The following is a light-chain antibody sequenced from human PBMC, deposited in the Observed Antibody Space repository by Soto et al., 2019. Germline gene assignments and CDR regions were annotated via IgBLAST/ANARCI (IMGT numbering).Light chain of an antibody. J-gene: IGKJ1*01. Sequence: EIVLTQSPGTLSLSPGERATLSCRASQSVSDNYLAWYQQKPGQAPRLLIYDASTRATGIPDRFSGSGSGTEFTLIISSLQSEDSAVYYCQQYNSWLWTFGQGTKVDIK. CDR2: DAS. V-gene: IGKV3-20*01. CDR1: QSVSDNY. CDR3: QQYNSWLWT.